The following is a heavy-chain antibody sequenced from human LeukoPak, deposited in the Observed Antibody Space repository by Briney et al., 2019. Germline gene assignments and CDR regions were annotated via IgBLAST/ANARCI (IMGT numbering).Heavy chain of an antibody. CDR3: ARALGTTIDY. CDR1: GGSISSGGYY. J-gene: IGHJ4*02. V-gene: IGHV4-30-2*01. Sequence: SRTLSLTCTVSGGSISSGGYYWSWIRQPPGKGLEWIGYIYHSGSTYYNPSLKSRVTISVDRSKNQFSLKLSSVTAADTAVYYCARALGTTIDYWGQGTLVTVSS. CDR2: IYHSGST. D-gene: IGHD1-7*01.